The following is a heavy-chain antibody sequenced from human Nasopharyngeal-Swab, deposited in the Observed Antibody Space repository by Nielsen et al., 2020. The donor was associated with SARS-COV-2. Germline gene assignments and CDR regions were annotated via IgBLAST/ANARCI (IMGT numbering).Heavy chain of an antibody. CDR3: ARGPRVADYYYYYMDV. V-gene: IGHV4-34*01. J-gene: IGHJ6*03. D-gene: IGHD2-15*01. Sequence: WIRQPPGKGLEWIGEINHSGSTNYNPSLKRRVTISVDTSKNQFSLKLSSVTAADTAVYYCARGPRVADYYYYYMDVWGKGTTVTVSS. CDR2: INHSGST.